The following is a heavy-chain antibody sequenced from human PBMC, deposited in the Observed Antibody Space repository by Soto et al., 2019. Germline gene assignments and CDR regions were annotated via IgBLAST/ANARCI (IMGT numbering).Heavy chain of an antibody. J-gene: IGHJ6*02. V-gene: IGHV3-74*01. CDR1: GFTLSRYW. CDR3: ARGLPGYYVADV. D-gene: IGHD1-26*01. Sequence: EGQLVDSGGGLVQPGGSLKISWAASGFTLSRYWIHWLLQAPGKGLLCVSRSKGAASSTNYEDFVEGRFIISRDSAENTLYLQMNSLRAEDTAVYYCARGLPGYYVADVWCQVTTVTVS. CDR2: SKGAASST.